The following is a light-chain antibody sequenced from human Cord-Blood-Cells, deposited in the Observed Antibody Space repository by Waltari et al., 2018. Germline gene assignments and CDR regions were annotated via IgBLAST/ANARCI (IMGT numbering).Light chain of an antibody. CDR3: YSAAENKGV. CDR2: KDS. V-gene: IGLV3-27*01. CDR1: VLAKKY. Sequence: SYELTQPSSVSVSPGQTARITCSGDVLAKKYARWFQQKPGQAPVLAIYKDSERPSGIPERLSGSSSGNTVTLTISGAQGEDEADYYCYSAAENKGVFGGGTKLTVL. J-gene: IGLJ3*02.